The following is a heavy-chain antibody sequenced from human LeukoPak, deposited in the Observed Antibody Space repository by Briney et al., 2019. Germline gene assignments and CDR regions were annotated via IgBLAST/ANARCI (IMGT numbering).Heavy chain of an antibody. J-gene: IGHJ3*02. Sequence: ASVKVSCKASGYTFTGYYMHWVRQAPGQGLEWMGWINPNSGGTNYAQKFQGRVTMTRDTSIGTAYMELSRLRSDDTAVYYCARDRGWLGTFDIWGQGTMVTVSS. CDR2: INPNSGGT. CDR3: ARDRGWLGTFDI. D-gene: IGHD3-10*01. CDR1: GYTFTGYY. V-gene: IGHV1-2*02.